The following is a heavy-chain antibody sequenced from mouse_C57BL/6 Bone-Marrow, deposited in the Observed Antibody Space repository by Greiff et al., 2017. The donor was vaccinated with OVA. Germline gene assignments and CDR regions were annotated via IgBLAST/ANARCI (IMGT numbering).Heavy chain of an antibody. CDR3: ARGMVTNAY. Sequence: EVKVVESGGGLVQPGGSLKLSCAASGFTFSDYYMYWVRQTPEKRLEWVAYISNGGGSTYYPDTVKGRFTISRDNAKNTLYLQMSRLKSEDTAMYYCARGMVTNAYWGQGTLVTVSA. CDR2: ISNGGGST. V-gene: IGHV5-12*01. J-gene: IGHJ3*01. D-gene: IGHD2-2*01. CDR1: GFTFSDYY.